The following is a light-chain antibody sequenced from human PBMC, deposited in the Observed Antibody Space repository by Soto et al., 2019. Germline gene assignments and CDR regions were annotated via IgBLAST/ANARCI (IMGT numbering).Light chain of an antibody. CDR2: AAS. J-gene: IGKJ4*01. CDR3: QQSYSTPLT. Sequence: DIQMTQSSSSLSASVGDRVTITCRASQSISSYLNWYQQKPGKAPKLLIYAASSLQSGVPSRFSGRGSRTDFTLTISSLQPEDFATYYCQQSYSTPLTFGGGTKVEIK. V-gene: IGKV1-39*01. CDR1: QSISSY.